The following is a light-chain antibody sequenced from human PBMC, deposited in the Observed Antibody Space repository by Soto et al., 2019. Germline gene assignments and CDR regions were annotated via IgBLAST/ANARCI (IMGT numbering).Light chain of an antibody. V-gene: IGKV3-20*01. CDR2: GAS. Sequence: EIVLTQSPGTLSLSPGERGTLSCRASQSVSSSFLAWYQQKPGQTPRLLIYGASTRATGIPDRFSGSGSGTDFTLTISRLDPEDFAVYYCQQYGSSPITFGQGTRLEIK. J-gene: IGKJ5*01. CDR3: QQYGSSPIT. CDR1: QSVSSSF.